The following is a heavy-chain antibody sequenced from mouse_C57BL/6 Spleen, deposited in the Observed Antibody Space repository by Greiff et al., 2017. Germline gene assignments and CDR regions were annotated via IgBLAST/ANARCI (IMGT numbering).Heavy chain of an antibody. J-gene: IGHJ4*01. V-gene: IGHV2-6-1*01. CDR3: ARHALYDYAMDY. CDR1: GFSLTSYG. D-gene: IGHD1-3*01. Sequence: VKLVESGPGLVAPSQSLSITCTVSGFSLTSYGVHWVRQPPGKGLEWLVVIRSDGSTTYNSALKYRLSISKDNSKSQVFLKMNILQTDDTAMYYCARHALYDYAMDYWGQGTSVTVSS. CDR2: IRSDGST.